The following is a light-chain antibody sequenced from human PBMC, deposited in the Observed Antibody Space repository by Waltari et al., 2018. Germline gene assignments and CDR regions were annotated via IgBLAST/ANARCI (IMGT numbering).Light chain of an antibody. CDR3: SAWDSSLSAWV. V-gene: IGLV10-54*04. Sequence: QAGLTQPPSVSKGLRQTATLTCTGNSNNVGNQGAAWLQQHQGHPPKLLSYRNNNRPPGISGRFSASRSGNTASLTITGLQPEDEADYYCSAWDSSLSAWVFGGGTKLTVL. CDR1: SNNVGNQG. J-gene: IGLJ3*02. CDR2: RNN.